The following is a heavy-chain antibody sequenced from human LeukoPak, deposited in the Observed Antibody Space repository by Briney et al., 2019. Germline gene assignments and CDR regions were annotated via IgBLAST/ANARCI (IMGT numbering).Heavy chain of an antibody. D-gene: IGHD6-13*01. V-gene: IGHV3-7*01. Sequence: GGSLRLSCAASGFTFSSYWMSWVRQAPGKGLEWVANIKQDGSEKYYVDSVKGRFTISRDNAKNSLYLQMNSLRAEDTAVYYCARRSYSSSWYWYGVDYWGQGTLVTVSS. CDR1: GFTFSSYW. CDR3: ARRSYSSSWYWYGVDY. J-gene: IGHJ4*02. CDR2: IKQDGSEK.